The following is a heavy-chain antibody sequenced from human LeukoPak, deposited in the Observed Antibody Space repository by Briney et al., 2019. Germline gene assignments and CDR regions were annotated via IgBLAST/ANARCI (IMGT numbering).Heavy chain of an antibody. D-gene: IGHD4-17*01. J-gene: IGHJ5*02. Sequence: SETLSLTCTVSGGSISSYYWSWIRQPPGKGLEWIGYIYYSGSTNYNPSLKSRVTASVDTSKNQFSLKLSSVTAADTAVYYCARATRSWFDPWGQGTLVTVSS. CDR3: ARATRSWFDP. V-gene: IGHV4-59*01. CDR1: GGSISSYY. CDR2: IYYSGST.